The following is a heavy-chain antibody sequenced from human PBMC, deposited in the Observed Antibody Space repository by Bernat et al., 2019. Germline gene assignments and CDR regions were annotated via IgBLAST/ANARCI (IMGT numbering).Heavy chain of an antibody. CDR2: ISAYNGNT. J-gene: IGHJ6*02. CDR1: GYTFRTYG. CDR3: ARDSSSSWLFYYYYYGMDV. V-gene: IGHV1-18*01. D-gene: IGHD6-13*01. Sequence: QVQLVQSGAEVKKPGASVKVSCKTSGYTFRTYGINWVRQAPGQGLEWLGWISAYNGNTNYAQKVQGRVTITRDTSASTAYMELSSLRSEDTAVYYCARDSSSSWLFYYYYYGMDVWGQGTTVTVSS.